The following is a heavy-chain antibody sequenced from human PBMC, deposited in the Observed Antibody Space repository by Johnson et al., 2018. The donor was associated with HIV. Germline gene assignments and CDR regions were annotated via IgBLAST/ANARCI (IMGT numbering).Heavy chain of an antibody. J-gene: IGHJ3*02. CDR2: TSYDESDK. V-gene: IGHV3-30*04. CDR1: GFTFSYYS. Sequence: QVQLVESGGGVVQPGTSLILSCAASGFTFSYYSMHWVRQAPGKGLEWVALTSYDESDKFYADSVKGRFIISRDNAKNSLYLQMNSLRAEDTAVYYCARACRDGYTCDVFDIWGQGTLVTVSS. CDR3: ARACRDGYTCDVFDI. D-gene: IGHD5-24*01.